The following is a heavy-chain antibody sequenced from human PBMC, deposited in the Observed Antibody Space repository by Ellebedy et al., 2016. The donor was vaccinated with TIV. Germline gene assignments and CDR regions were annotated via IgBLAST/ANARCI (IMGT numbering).Heavy chain of an antibody. CDR3: ARGGFGSWFDY. CDR1: GFTFSQYH. Sequence: GESLKISCAATGFTFSQYHMHWVRQAPGKGLEWVAAISYAGTNKEYADSVKGRFTISRDNSKNTVYLQMNSLRAEDTAVYYCARGGFGSWFDYWGQGTLATVSS. J-gene: IGHJ4*02. D-gene: IGHD6-13*01. V-gene: IGHV3-30*03. CDR2: ISYAGTNK.